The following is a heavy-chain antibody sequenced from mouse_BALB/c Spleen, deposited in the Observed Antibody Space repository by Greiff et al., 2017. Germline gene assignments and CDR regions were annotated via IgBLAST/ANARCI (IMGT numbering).Heavy chain of an antibody. J-gene: IGHJ3*01. Sequence: EVKLMESGGGLVQPKGSLKLSCAASGFTFNTYAMNWVRQAPGKGLEWVARIRSKSNNYATYYADSVKDRFTISRDDSQSMLYLQMNNLKTEDTAMYYCVRPPYDYDGGFAYWGQGTLVTVSA. D-gene: IGHD2-4*01. CDR2: IRSKSNNYAT. V-gene: IGHV10-1*02. CDR3: VRPPYDYDGGFAY. CDR1: GFTFNTYA.